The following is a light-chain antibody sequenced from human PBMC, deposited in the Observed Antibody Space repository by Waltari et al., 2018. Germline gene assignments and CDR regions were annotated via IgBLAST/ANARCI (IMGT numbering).Light chain of an antibody. CDR1: QSLLSTDGKTY. J-gene: IGKJ2*01. CDR2: EVS. Sequence: DTVMTQNPPSLSSTPGQPAYISCKSSQSLLSTDGKTYLCWYLQKPGQPPQLLIYEVSVRVCGVPERFSGSGSGTDFTLKISRVEADDVGIYYCMQATHIPYTFGQGTKLQIK. CDR3: MQATHIPYT. V-gene: IGKV2-29*02.